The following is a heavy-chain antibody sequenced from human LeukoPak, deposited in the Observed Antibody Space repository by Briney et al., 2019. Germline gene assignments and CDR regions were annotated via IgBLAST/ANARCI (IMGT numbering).Heavy chain of an antibody. V-gene: IGHV3-73*01. CDR3: TSQPLYYYDSSGYSHYYYYMDV. Sequence: PGGSLRLSCAASGFTFSGSAMHWVRQASGKRLEWVGRIRSKANSYATAYAASVKGRFTISRDDSKNTAYLQMNSLKTEDTAVYYCTSQPLYYYDSSGYSHYYYYMDVWGKGTTVTVSS. D-gene: IGHD3-22*01. CDR2: IRSKANSYAT. CDR1: GFTFSGSA. J-gene: IGHJ6*03.